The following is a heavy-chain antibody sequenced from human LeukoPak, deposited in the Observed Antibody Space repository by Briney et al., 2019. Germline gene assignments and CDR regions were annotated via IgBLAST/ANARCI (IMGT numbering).Heavy chain of an antibody. V-gene: IGHV4-30-4*07. Sequence: SETLCLTCAVSGGSISSGGYSWSWIRQPPGKGLEWIGYIYYSGSTYYNPSLKSRVTISVDTSKNQFSLKLSSVTAADTAVYYCARIRADYDYVWGSYRYLWFDPWGQGTLVTVSS. CDR2: IYYSGST. CDR3: ARIRADYDYVWGSYRYLWFDP. CDR1: GGSISSGGYS. D-gene: IGHD3-16*02. J-gene: IGHJ5*02.